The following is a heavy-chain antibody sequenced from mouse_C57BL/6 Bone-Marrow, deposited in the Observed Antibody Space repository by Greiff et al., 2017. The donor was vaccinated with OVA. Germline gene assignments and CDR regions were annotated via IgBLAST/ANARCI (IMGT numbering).Heavy chain of an antibody. D-gene: IGHD2-4*01. CDR1: GFTFSSYA. CDR2: ISSGGDYI. V-gene: IGHV5-9-1*02. Sequence: EVQRVESGEGLVKPGGSLKLSCAASGFTFSSYAMSWVRQTPEKRLEWVAYISSGGDYIYYADTVKGRFTISRDNARNTLYLQMSSLKSEDTAMYYCTRDRGEMISWYFDVWGTGTTVTVSS. J-gene: IGHJ1*03. CDR3: TRDRGEMISWYFDV.